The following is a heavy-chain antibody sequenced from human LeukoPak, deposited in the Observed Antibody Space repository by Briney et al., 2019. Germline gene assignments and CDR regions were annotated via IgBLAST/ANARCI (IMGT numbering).Heavy chain of an antibody. CDR1: GYTLTELS. Sequence: ASVKVSCKVSGYTLTELSMHWVRQAPGKGLEWMGGFDPEDGETIYAQKFQGSVTMTEDTSTDTAYMELSSLRSEDTAVYYCATKGPYGDYQHFQHWGQGTLVTVSS. CDR2: FDPEDGET. CDR3: ATKGPYGDYQHFQH. D-gene: IGHD4-17*01. V-gene: IGHV1-24*01. J-gene: IGHJ1*01.